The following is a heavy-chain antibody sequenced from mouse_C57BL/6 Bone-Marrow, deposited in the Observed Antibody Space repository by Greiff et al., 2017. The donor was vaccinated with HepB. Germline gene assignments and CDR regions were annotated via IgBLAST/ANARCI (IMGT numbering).Heavy chain of an antibody. Sequence: EVMLVESGGGLVQSGRSLRLSCATSGFTFSDFYMEWVRQAPGKGLEWIAASRNKANDYTTEYSASVKGRFIVSRDTSQSILYLQMNALRAEDTASYYCARDQTGTWYFDGGGTGTTVTVS. V-gene: IGHV7-1*01. CDR2: SRNKANDYTT. J-gene: IGHJ1*03. D-gene: IGHD4-1*01. CDR3: ARDQTGTWYFDG. CDR1: GFTFSDFY.